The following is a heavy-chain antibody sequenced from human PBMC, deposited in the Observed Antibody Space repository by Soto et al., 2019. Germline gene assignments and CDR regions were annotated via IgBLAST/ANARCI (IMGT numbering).Heavy chain of an antibody. D-gene: IGHD6-19*01. Sequence: PGGSLRLSCAASGFTFSNYIMHWVRQAPGKGLEWVAVVSHDGRNTHYADSVKGRFTISRDSSKNTVSLEMTSLRAEDTAVYYCAKGGRQWLVTSDFNYWGQGALVTVSS. V-gene: IGHV3-30*18. J-gene: IGHJ4*02. CDR2: VSHDGRNT. CDR1: GFTFSNYI. CDR3: AKGGRQWLVTSDFNY.